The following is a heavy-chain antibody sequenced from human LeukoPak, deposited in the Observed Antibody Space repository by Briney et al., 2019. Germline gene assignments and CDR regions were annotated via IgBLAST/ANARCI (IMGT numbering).Heavy chain of an antibody. Sequence: PSETLSLTCAVSGGSISSGGYSWSWIRQPPGKGLEWIGYIYYSGSTNYNPSLQSRVTISVDTSKNQFSLKLSSVTAADTAVYYCARGAAAAGHFLYYYYYGMDVWGQGTTVTVSS. CDR3: ARGAAAAGHFLYYYYYGMDV. CDR1: GGSISSGGYS. CDR2: IYYSGST. V-gene: IGHV4-61*08. J-gene: IGHJ6*02. D-gene: IGHD6-13*01.